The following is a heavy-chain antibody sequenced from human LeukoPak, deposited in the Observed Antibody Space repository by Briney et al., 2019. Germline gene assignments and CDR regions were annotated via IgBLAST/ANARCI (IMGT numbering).Heavy chain of an antibody. CDR2: IYYSGST. Sequence: PSETLSLTCTVSGGSISSYYWSWIRQPPGEGLEWIGYIYYSGSTNYNPSLKSRVTISVDTSKNQFSLKLSSVTAADTAVYYCARHEPSIWFGELLFVDYWGQGTLVTVSS. V-gene: IGHV4-59*08. CDR1: GGSISSYY. J-gene: IGHJ4*02. CDR3: ARHEPSIWFGELLFVDY. D-gene: IGHD3-10*01.